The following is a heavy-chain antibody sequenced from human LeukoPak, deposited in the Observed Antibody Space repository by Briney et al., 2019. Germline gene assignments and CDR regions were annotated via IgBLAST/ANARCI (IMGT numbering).Heavy chain of an antibody. CDR3: AKGDWGDV. Sequence: SGGSLRLSCAASGFTFSGYAMSWVRQAPGKGLKWVSAISGRGGSTYYADSVKGRFTISRDNSNNTLYLQMNSLRAEDTALYYCAKGDWGDVWGKGTTVTISS. D-gene: IGHD3/OR15-3a*01. V-gene: IGHV3-23*01. J-gene: IGHJ6*04. CDR2: ISGRGGST. CDR1: GFTFSGYA.